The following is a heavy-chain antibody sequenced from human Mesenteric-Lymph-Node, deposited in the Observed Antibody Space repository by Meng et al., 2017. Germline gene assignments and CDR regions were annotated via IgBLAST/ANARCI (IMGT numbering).Heavy chain of an antibody. V-gene: IGHV6-1*01. CDR2: TYYRSKWYN. J-gene: IGHJ4*02. CDR3: ARDRYDFWSGYLDY. D-gene: IGHD3-3*01. Sequence: QLQQSGPGLVKPSQPLSLTCGISGDSVSTNSGGWNWIRQSPSRGLEWLGRTYYRSKWYNDYAVSVKSRITINPDTSKNQFSLQLNSVTPEDTAVYYCARDRYDFWSGYLDYWGQGTLVTVSS. CDR1: GDSVSTNSGG.